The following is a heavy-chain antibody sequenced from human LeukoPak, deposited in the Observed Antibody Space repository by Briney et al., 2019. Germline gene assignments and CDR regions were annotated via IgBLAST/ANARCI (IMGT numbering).Heavy chain of an antibody. CDR1: EYTFTGYY. CDR3: SREDY. J-gene: IGHJ4*02. V-gene: IGHV1-2*02. CDR2: INPNSGGT. Sequence: ASVKVSCKASEYTFTGYYLHWVRQAPGQGLEWVGWINPNSGGTNYAQKFQGRVTMTRDTSITTVYMELSRLRSDDTAVYYCSREDYWGQGTLVTVSS.